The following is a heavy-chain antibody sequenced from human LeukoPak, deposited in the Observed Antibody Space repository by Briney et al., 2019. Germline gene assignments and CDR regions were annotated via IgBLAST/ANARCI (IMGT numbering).Heavy chain of an antibody. CDR2: INWNSGVT. CDR3: ARGDGPTVTADYFQN. D-gene: IGHD4-17*01. Sequence: PGGSLRLSCAASGFTFSSYAMSWVRQVPGRGLEWICGINWNSGVTGYADSVKGRFNISRDNAKNSLFLQMNSLRDEDTAFYYCARGDGPTVTADYFQNWGQGTLVTVS. J-gene: IGHJ1*01. CDR1: GFTFSSYA. V-gene: IGHV3-20*04.